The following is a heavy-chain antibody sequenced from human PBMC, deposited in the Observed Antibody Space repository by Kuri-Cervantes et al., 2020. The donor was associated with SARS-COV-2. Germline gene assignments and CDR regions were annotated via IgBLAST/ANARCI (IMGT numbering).Heavy chain of an antibody. CDR2: VYYSGTT. CDR3: ARLKAGQFDY. Sequence: ESLKISCTVSGGSISSQGYYWGWIRQPPGKGLEWIGSVYYSGTTYYNPSLKSRVTISVDTSKNQFSLKLSSVTAADTAVYYCARLKAGQFDYWGQGALVTVSS. V-gene: IGHV4-39*07. CDR1: GGSISSQGYY. J-gene: IGHJ4*02.